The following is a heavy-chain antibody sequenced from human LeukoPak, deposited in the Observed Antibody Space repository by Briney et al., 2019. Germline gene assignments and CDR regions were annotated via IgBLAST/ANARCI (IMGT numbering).Heavy chain of an antibody. CDR1: GVSLRGYN. CDR3: ARSGLTGMRQYARKNDYYYGMEV. D-gene: IGHD1-1*01. Sequence: SETLSLTCSVDGVSLRGYNWNWIRQSPGKGLEWIGEINYSGSITYTNPSLQSRVTISVDTSKNHLSLKLSSVTVADTAIYYCARSGLTGMRQYARKNDYYYGMEVWGQGATVIVSS. CDR2: INYSGSIT. V-gene: IGHV4-34*01. J-gene: IGHJ6*02.